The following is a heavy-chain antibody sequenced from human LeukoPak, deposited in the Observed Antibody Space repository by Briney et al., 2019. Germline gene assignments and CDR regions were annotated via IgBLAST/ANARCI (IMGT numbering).Heavy chain of an antibody. CDR3: ASGYSSSWTDAFDI. CDR2: IYYSGST. D-gene: IGHD6-13*01. Sequence: PSETLSLTCTVSGGSISSYYWGWIRQPPGKGLEWIGYIYYSGSTNYNPSLKSRVTISVDTSKNQFSLKLSSVTAADTAVYYCASGYSSSWTDAFDIWGQGTMVTVSS. CDR1: GGSISSYY. V-gene: IGHV4-59*08. J-gene: IGHJ3*02.